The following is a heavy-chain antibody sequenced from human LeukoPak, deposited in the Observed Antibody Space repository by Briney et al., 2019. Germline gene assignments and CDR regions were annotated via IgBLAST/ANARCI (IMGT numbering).Heavy chain of an antibody. CDR3: ARQDYGDYRSFDY. CDR1: GYSFTSYW. V-gene: IGHV5-51*01. D-gene: IGHD4-17*01. Sequence: GESLKIPCKGSGYSFTSYWIGWVRQMPGKGLEWMGIIYPGDSDTRYSPSFQGQVTISADKSISTTYLQWSSLKASDTAMYCCARQDYGDYRSFDYWGQGTLVTVSS. CDR2: IYPGDSDT. J-gene: IGHJ4*02.